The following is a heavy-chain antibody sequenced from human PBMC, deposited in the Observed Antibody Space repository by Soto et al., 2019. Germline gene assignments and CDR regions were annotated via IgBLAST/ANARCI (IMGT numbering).Heavy chain of an antibody. D-gene: IGHD2-8*02. CDR1: CGSISSYY. CDR3: ARSLSWWGYGMDV. V-gene: IGHV4-59*01. Sequence: SETLSLTCIVSCGSISSYYWSWIRQPPGKGLEWIGHIHYSGSTNYNPSLKSRVTISVDTSKNQFSLKVSSVTAADTAVYYCARSLSWWGYGMDVGGKGTTVTVSS. CDR2: IHYSGST. J-gene: IGHJ6*04.